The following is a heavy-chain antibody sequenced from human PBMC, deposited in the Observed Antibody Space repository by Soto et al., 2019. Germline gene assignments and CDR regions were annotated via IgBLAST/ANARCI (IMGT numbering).Heavy chain of an antibody. Sequence: ASVKGCCKASGYTFTSYYMHWGRQAPGQGLEWMGIINPSGGSTSYAQKFQGRVTMTRDTSTSTVYMELSSLRSEDTAVYYCASVSQGLLYGAFASWGKGTLVTLSS. CDR1: GYTFTSYY. CDR3: ASVSQGLLYGAFAS. V-gene: IGHV1-46*01. D-gene: IGHD3-3*01. CDR2: INPSGGST. J-gene: IGHJ4*02.